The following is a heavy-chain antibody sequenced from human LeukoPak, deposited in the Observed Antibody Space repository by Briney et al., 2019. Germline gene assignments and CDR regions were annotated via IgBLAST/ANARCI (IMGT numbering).Heavy chain of an antibody. J-gene: IGHJ6*02. CDR3: AKPGGWQCPLTNYYYGMDV. V-gene: IGHV3-23*01. CDR2: ISSGGGGT. D-gene: IGHD4/OR15-4a*01. CDR1: GISFSSYA. Sequence: GGSLRLSCAASGISFSSYAMGWVRQAPGKGLEWVSIISSGGGGTYYADSVKGRFTISRDNSKNTLYLQMNSLRAEDTAVYYCAKPGGWQCPLTNYYYGMDVWGQGTTVTVSS.